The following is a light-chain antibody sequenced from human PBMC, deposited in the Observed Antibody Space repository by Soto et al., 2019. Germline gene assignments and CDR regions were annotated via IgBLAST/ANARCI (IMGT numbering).Light chain of an antibody. V-gene: IGKV3-15*01. J-gene: IGKJ2*01. CDR3: QQYNNWPPYT. CDR2: GAS. Sequence: ERVMTQSPATLSVSPGERATLSCRASQSVSSNLAWYQQKPGQAPRLLIYGASTRATGIPARFSGSGSGTEFTLTISSLQSEDFAVYYGQQYNNWPPYTFGQGTKLEIK. CDR1: QSVSSN.